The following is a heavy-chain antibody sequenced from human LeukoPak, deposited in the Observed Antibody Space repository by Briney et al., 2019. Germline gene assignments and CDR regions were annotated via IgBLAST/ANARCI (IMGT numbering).Heavy chain of an antibody. J-gene: IGHJ4*02. CDR2: ISSSGSTI. Sequence: PSVEAPGVGLRYKSLSSPRQATRKWLELVSYISSSGSTIYYADSVKGRFTISRDNAKNSLYLQMNSLRAEDTAVYYCARDPGYSGYDSDYWGQGTLVTVSS. D-gene: IGHD5-12*01. CDR3: ARDPGYSGYDSDY. CDR1: GVGLRYKS. V-gene: IGHV3-11*01.